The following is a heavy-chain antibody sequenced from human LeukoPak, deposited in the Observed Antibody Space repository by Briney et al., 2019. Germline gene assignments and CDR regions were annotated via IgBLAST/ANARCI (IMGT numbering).Heavy chain of an antibody. J-gene: IGHJ3*01. V-gene: IGHV4-34*01. CDR3: PREPRTIAVLEPTIPPDAFDH. CDR2: INHRGST. Sequence: ETLSLTCGVYGGSFSGYYWSWIRQPPGKGLEWIGEINHRGSTNYNSSLKSRVTISVDTSKNQLSLKLSSVTAADTAVYYCPREPRTIAVLEPTIPPDAFDHWGQGTMVIVSS. D-gene: IGHD2-2*01. CDR1: GGSFSGYY.